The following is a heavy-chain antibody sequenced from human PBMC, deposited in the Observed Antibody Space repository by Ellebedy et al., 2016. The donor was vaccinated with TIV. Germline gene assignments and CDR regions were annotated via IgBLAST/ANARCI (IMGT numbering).Heavy chain of an antibody. CDR3: ARGPSLLWFGEYP. CDR2: IIPIFGTA. CDR1: GGTFRSYA. D-gene: IGHD3-10*01. V-gene: IGHV1-69*13. Sequence: AASVKVSCKASGGTFRSYAISWVRQAPGHGLEWMGGIIPIFGTANYAQKFQGRVTITADESTSTAYMELSSLRSEDTAVYYCARGPSLLWFGEYPWGQGTLVTVSS. J-gene: IGHJ5*02.